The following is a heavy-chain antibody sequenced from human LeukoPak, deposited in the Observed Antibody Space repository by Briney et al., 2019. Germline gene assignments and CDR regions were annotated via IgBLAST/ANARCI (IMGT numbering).Heavy chain of an antibody. D-gene: IGHD6-19*01. Sequence: SDTLSLTCTVSGGSISSYFWSWLRQPPGKGLEWIGYIYYSGSTNYNPSLKSRVTMSVDTSKNQFSLKLSSVTAADTAVYYCARIDRAVAGTIDYWGQGTLVTVSS. V-gene: IGHV4-59*08. CDR3: ARIDRAVAGTIDY. J-gene: IGHJ4*02. CDR1: GGSISSYF. CDR2: IYYSGST.